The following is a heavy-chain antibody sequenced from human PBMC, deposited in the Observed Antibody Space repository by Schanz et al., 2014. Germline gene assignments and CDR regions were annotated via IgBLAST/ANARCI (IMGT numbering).Heavy chain of an antibody. Sequence: EVQLVESGGGLVQPGGSLRLSCAASGFTVSSNYMSWVRQAPGKGLEWVSAISGSGETTYYADSVKSRFTISRDNSKNTVFLQMSSLRADDTALYYCAKDIGGAVAAPVYDSWGQGTLVTVSS. CDR1: GFTVSSNY. CDR2: ISGSGETT. V-gene: IGHV3-23*04. CDR3: AKDIGGAVAAPVYDS. D-gene: IGHD2-15*01. J-gene: IGHJ4*02.